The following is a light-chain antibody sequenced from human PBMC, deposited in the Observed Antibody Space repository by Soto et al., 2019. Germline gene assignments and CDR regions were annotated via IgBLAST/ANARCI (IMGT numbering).Light chain of an antibody. J-gene: IGKJ1*01. CDR1: QSVSSD. V-gene: IGKV3-15*01. CDR3: QQYDNWPQT. Sequence: EIVMTQAPSTLSVSPGERAILSCRASQSVSSDLAWYQHKPGQAPRLLIYGASTRATGIPARFSGRGSGTEFTLTISSLQSVDFAVYYCQQYDNWPQTFGQGTKVDI. CDR2: GAS.